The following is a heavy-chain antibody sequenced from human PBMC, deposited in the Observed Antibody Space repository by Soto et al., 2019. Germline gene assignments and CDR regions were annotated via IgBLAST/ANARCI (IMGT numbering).Heavy chain of an antibody. CDR1: GGSISSGGYY. J-gene: IGHJ4*02. Sequence: SETLSLTCTVSGGSISSGGYYWSWIRQHPGKGLEWIGYIYYSGSTYYNPSLKSRVTISVDTSKNQFSLKLSSVTAADTAVYYCARESSMPGTTIRYFDYWGQGTLVTVSS. CDR2: IYYSGST. V-gene: IGHV4-31*03. D-gene: IGHD1-1*01. CDR3: ARESSMPGTTIRYFDY.